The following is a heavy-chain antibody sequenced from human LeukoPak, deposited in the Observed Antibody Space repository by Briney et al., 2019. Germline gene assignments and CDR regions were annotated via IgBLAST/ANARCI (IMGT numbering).Heavy chain of an antibody. V-gene: IGHV3-11*04. D-gene: IGHD6-13*01. CDR3: ARDMGSSPKPLYGMDV. CDR2: ISSSGSTI. CDR1: GFTFSDYY. Sequence: GGSLRLSCAASGFTFSDYYMSWIRQAPGKGLEWVSYISSSGSTIYYADSVKGRFTISRDNAKNSLYLQMNSLRAEDTAVYYCARDMGSSPKPLYGMDVWGQGTTVTVSS. J-gene: IGHJ6*02.